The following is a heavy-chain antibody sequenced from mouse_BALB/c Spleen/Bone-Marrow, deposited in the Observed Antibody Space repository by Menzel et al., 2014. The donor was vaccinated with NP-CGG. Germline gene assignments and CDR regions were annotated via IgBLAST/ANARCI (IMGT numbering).Heavy chain of an antibody. CDR2: IDPSDSYT. CDR3: ARSRGYHDYWYFDV. D-gene: IGHD2-4*01. J-gene: IGHJ1*01. V-gene: IGHV1-69*02. Sequence: QVQLKHSGAELVKPGASVKLSCKASGYTFTSYWMHWVKPRPGQGLEWIGEIDPSDSYTNYNQKFKGKATLTVDKSSSTAYMQLSSLISEDSAVYYCARSRGYHDYWYFDVWGAGITVTVSS. CDR1: GYTFTSYW.